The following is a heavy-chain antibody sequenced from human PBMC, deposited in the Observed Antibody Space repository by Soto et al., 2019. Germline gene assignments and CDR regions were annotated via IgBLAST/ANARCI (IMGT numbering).Heavy chain of an antibody. CDR3: ARVGGAGDYVWGSYRHIDY. D-gene: IGHD3-16*02. Sequence: QVQLQESGPGLVKPSQTLSLTCTVSGGSISSGGYYWSWIRQHPGKGLEWIGYIYYSGSTYYNPSLKSRVTISVDTSKNQFSLKLSSVTAADTAVYYCARVGGAGDYVWGSYRHIDYWGQGTLVTVSS. J-gene: IGHJ4*02. CDR2: IYYSGST. CDR1: GGSISSGGYY. V-gene: IGHV4-31*03.